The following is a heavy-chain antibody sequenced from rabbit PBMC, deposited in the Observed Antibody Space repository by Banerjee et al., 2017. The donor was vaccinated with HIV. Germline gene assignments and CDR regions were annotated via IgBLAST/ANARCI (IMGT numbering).Heavy chain of an antibody. V-gene: IGHV1S40*01. J-gene: IGHJ4*01. CDR1: GFSFSSSYY. Sequence: QSLEESGGGLVKPEGSLTLTCTASGFSFSSSYYMCWVRQAPGKGLEWIACIVAGSSGSTYYASWAKGRFTISKTSSTTVTLQMTSLTGADTATYFCARWDGGNDARFNLWGPGTLVTVS. D-gene: IGHD4-2*01. CDR2: IVAGSSGST. CDR3: ARWDGGNDARFNL.